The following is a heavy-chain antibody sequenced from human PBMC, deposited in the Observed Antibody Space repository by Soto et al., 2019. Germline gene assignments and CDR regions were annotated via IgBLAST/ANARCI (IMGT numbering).Heavy chain of an antibody. CDR1: GFTFGNYW. Sequence: EVQLVESGGGLVQPGGSLRLYCAASGFTFGNYWMYWVRQAPGKGLVWVSRINSDGSVSSYADSVKGRHTISRDNVKNTLYLKMDSLRVEDTAVYYCARGDCVGGTCYSLAGSFYYYMDVWGKGTTVTVFS. V-gene: IGHV3-74*01. CDR3: ARGDCVGGTCYSLAGSFYYYMDV. D-gene: IGHD2-15*01. J-gene: IGHJ6*03. CDR2: INSDGSVS.